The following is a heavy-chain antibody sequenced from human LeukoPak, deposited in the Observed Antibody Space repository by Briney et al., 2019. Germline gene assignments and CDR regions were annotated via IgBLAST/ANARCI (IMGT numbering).Heavy chain of an antibody. J-gene: IGHJ4*02. CDR2: ISWSSGSI. V-gene: IGHV3-9*01. D-gene: IGHD2-15*01. CDR3: AARRVGRYYFDY. CDR1: GFTFDDYA. Sequence: PGRSLRLSCAASGFTFDDYAMHWVRQAPGKGLEWVSGISWSSGSIGYADSVKGRFTISRDNAKNSLYLQMNSLRAEDTALYYCAARRVGRYYFDYWGQGTLVTVSS.